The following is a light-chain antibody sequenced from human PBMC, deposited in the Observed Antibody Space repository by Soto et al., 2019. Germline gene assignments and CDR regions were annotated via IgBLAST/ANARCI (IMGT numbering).Light chain of an antibody. Sequence: QSALTQPASVSGSPGQSITISCTGTSSDVGGYNYVSWYQQHPGKAPKLMIYDVNNRPSGVSNRFSGSKSGNTASLTISGLQAEDEADYYCSSYTSSSTPPVVFGGGTKLTVL. J-gene: IGLJ2*01. V-gene: IGLV2-14*01. CDR2: DVN. CDR3: SSYTSSSTPPVV. CDR1: SSDVGGYNY.